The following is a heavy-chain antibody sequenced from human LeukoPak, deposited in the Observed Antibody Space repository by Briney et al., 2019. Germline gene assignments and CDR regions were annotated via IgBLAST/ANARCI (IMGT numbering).Heavy chain of an antibody. Sequence: PSETLSLTCAVYGGSFSGYYWSWLRQPPGKGLEWIGEISYTGSTKYKPSLKSRVTISVDTSKNQFSLKLSSVTAADTAVYYCARGGGYSGYDRGGDYWGQGTLVTVSS. J-gene: IGHJ4*02. CDR2: ISYTGST. D-gene: IGHD5-12*01. V-gene: IGHV4-34*01. CDR1: GGSFSGYY. CDR3: ARGGGYSGYDRGGDY.